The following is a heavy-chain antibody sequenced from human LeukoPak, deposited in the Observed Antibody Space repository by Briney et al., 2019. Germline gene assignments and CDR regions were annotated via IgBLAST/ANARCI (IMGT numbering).Heavy chain of an antibody. D-gene: IGHD6-13*01. Sequence: PGRSLRLSCAASGFTFDDYAMHWVRQAPGKGLEWVSSISSSSSYIYYADSVKGRFTISRDNAKNSLYLQMNSLRAEDTAVYYCARGSGSSSQQTRDYLGQGTLVTVSS. CDR1: GFTFDDYA. J-gene: IGHJ4*02. CDR2: ISSSSSYI. V-gene: IGHV3-21*01. CDR3: ARGSGSSSQQTRDY.